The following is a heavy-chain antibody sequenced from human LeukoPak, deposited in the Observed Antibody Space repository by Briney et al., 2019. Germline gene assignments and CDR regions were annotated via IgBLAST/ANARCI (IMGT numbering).Heavy chain of an antibody. J-gene: IGHJ5*02. CDR2: IKSENVGGTT. V-gene: IGHV3-15*01. CDR3: TSHAAFDP. CDR1: GFTFNNAW. Sequence: GGSLRLSCAASGFTFNNAWMNWVRQAPGKGLEWVGRIKSENVGGTTDYAAPVKGRFTISRDDSKNTVYLQMNSLKIEDTAVYYCTSHAAFDPWGQGTLVTVSS.